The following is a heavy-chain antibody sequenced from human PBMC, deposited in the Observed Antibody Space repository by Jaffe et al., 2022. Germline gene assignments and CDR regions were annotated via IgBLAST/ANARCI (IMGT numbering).Heavy chain of an antibody. CDR2: IKNKANSYTR. V-gene: IGHV3-72*01. CDR3: AKLGYCSGGTCKGLHY. D-gene: IGHD2-15*01. J-gene: IGHJ4*02. Sequence: EVQLVESGGGLVQPGGSLRLSCAASGFTFSDTYMDWVRQAPGKGLEWVGRIKNKANSYTREYAASVKDRFTISRDDSKNSLFLQMNSLKTEDTALYYCAKLGYCSGGTCKGLHYWGQGTLVTVSS. CDR1: GFTFSDTY.